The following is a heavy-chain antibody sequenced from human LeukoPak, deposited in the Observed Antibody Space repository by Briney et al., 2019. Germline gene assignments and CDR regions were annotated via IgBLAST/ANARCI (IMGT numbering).Heavy chain of an antibody. CDR3: ARPSQSSSWYYFDY. Sequence: ASVKVSCKASGYTFTGYYIHWVRQAPGQGLEWMGWINPNSGGTNYAQKFQGRVTMTRDTSISTAYVELSGLGSDDTAFYYCARPSQSSSWYYFDYWGQGTLVTVSS. CDR1: GYTFTGYY. J-gene: IGHJ4*02. CDR2: INPNSGGT. V-gene: IGHV1-2*02. D-gene: IGHD6-13*01.